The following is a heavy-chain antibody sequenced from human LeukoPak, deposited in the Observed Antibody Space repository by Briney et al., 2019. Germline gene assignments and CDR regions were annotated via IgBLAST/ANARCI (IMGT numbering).Heavy chain of an antibody. Sequence: SDTLSLTCTLSGGSIIRDHSYEQSCWTWLRQLAGQDLEWIGRVYTDGRTNFHPSLQSRLTIPLDTSKNQFSLRLSSVTAADTAIYYCARDRAYDYDIRLESWGQGILVTVSS. CDR2: VYTDGRT. V-gene: IGHV4-61*02. J-gene: IGHJ4*02. CDR3: ARDRAYDYDIRLES. D-gene: IGHD3-9*01. CDR1: GGSIIRDHSYEQSC.